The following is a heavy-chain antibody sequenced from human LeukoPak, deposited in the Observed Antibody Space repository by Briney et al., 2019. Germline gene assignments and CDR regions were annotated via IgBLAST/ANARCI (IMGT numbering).Heavy chain of an antibody. D-gene: IGHD6-19*01. V-gene: IGHV3-23*01. Sequence: GGFLRFSCAASGFTFSSYAMSWVRQAPGKGLEWVSVISGSGGSTYYADSVKGRFTISRDNSKNTLYLQMNSLRAEDTAVYYCAKDLYSSGWDPFDYWGQGTLVTVSS. CDR1: GFTFSSYA. CDR3: AKDLYSSGWDPFDY. CDR2: ISGSGGST. J-gene: IGHJ4*02.